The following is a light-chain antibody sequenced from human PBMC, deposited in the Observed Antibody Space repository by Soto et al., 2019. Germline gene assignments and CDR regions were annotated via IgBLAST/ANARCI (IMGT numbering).Light chain of an antibody. Sequence: EIVMTQSPATLSVSPGERATLSCRASQSVYSNLAWYQHKPGQAPNLLIHAASTRATGIPARFSGSGSGTEFTLTISSLQSEDFAVYYCQQYNRWPLTFGGGTKVEIK. CDR1: QSVYSN. V-gene: IGKV3-15*01. CDR3: QQYNRWPLT. J-gene: IGKJ4*01. CDR2: AAS.